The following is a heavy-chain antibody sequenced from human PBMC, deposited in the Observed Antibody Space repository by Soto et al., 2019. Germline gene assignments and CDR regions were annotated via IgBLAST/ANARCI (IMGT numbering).Heavy chain of an antibody. Sequence: DVQLVESGGGLVKPGGSLRLSCAASGFNFITFSMNWVRQAPGKGLEWVSSISASSSSIYYAESVKGRFTVSRDNAKNSLYLQMNSLPDEVTALYYCVRDAYNRDAFDIWGQGKTVTVSS. V-gene: IGHV3-21*01. CDR2: ISASSSSI. J-gene: IGHJ3*02. CDR1: GFNFITFS. CDR3: VRDAYNRDAFDI. D-gene: IGHD1-20*01.